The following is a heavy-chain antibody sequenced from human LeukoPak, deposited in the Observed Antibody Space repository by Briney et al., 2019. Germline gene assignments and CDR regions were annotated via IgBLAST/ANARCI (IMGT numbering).Heavy chain of an antibody. Sequence: GGTLRLSCGASGVNFANHAMSWVRQTAGKGLEWVSAISGGGDITYYADSVKGRFTISRDNSKDTLFLQMHSLRPGDTAVYYCVREDTPATANYWGQGTLVTISS. CDR2: ISGGGDIT. J-gene: IGHJ4*02. D-gene: IGHD2-21*02. CDR1: GVNFANHA. V-gene: IGHV3-23*01. CDR3: VREDTPATANY.